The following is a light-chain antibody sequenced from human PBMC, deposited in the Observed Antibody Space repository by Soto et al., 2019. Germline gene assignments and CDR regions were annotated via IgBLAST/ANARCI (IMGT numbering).Light chain of an antibody. CDR1: SGHSSYA. V-gene: IGLV4-69*01. CDR3: QTWGTGIHYV. CDR2: LNSDGSH. Sequence: QSVLTQSPSASASLGASVKLTCTLSSGHSSYAIAWHQQQPEKGPRYLMKLNSDGSHSKGDGIPDRFSGSSSGAERYLTFSSLQSEDEADYYCQTWGTGIHYVFGTGTKVTVL. J-gene: IGLJ1*01.